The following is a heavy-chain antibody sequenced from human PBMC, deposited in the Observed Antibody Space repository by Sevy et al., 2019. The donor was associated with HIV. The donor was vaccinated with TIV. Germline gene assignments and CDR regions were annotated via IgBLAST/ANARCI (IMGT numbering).Heavy chain of an antibody. Sequence: GGSLRLSCAASGFTFSSHSMNWVRQAPGKGLEWVAFIRYDGSNEFYADSVRDRFTISRDNSNNTLFLQMNSLRADDTAVYYCATRWTPGYWGQGTLVTVSS. CDR2: IRYDGSNE. D-gene: IGHD1-1*01. CDR3: ATRWTPGY. J-gene: IGHJ4*02. CDR1: GFTFSSHS. V-gene: IGHV3-30*02.